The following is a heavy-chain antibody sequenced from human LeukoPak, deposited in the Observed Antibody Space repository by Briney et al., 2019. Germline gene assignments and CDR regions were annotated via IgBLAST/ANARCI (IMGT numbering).Heavy chain of an antibody. Sequence: GGSLRLSCAASGFTFSSYAMSWVRQAPGKGLEWVSAISGSGGSAYYTDSVKGRFTISRDNSKNTLYLQMNSLRAEDTAVYYCATHYCDSTSCYAGGGYWGQGTLVTVSS. CDR2: ISGSGGSA. CDR3: ATHYCDSTSCYAGGGY. D-gene: IGHD2-2*01. J-gene: IGHJ4*02. CDR1: GFTFSSYA. V-gene: IGHV3-23*01.